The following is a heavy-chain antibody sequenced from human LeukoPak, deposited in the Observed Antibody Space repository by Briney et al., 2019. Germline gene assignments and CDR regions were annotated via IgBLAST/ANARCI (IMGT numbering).Heavy chain of an antibody. D-gene: IGHD1-1*01. Sequence: ASVKVSCTASGYTFTSYAMHWVRRAPGQRLEWMGWINAGNGDTKYSQKFQGRVTIARDTSASTAYMELSSLRSEDTAVYYCARDRGGTGDFDYWGQGTLVTVSS. V-gene: IGHV1-3*01. CDR2: INAGNGDT. CDR1: GYTFTSYA. CDR3: ARDRGGTGDFDY. J-gene: IGHJ4*02.